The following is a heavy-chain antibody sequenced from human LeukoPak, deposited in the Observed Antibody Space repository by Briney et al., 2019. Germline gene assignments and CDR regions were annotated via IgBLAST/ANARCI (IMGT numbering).Heavy chain of an antibody. J-gene: IGHJ4*02. CDR1: GGSISSYY. V-gene: IGHV4-59*12. CDR3: ARESESYDSSGSTFKY. CDR2: VYYTGST. Sequence: SETLSLTCTVSGGSISSYYWSWVRQPPGKRLEWIGFVYYTGSTNYSPSLKSRVTISVDTSKNQFSLKLSSVTAADTAVYYCARESESYDSSGSTFKYWGQGTLVTVSS. D-gene: IGHD3-22*01.